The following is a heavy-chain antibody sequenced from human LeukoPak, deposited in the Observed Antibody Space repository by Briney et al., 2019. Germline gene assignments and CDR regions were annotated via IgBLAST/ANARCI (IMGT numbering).Heavy chain of an antibody. V-gene: IGHV4-59*12. D-gene: IGHD3-22*01. CDR3: ARDGRYESSGYYKNEFVF. J-gene: IGHJ3*01. CDR1: GGSIRTYY. CDR2: IYHSGST. Sequence: SETLSLTCTVSGGSIRTYYWSWIRQPPGKGLEWIGYIYHSGSTNYNPSLKSRVTISVDTSKNQFSLNLNSVSAADTAVYYCARDGRYESSGYYKNEFVFWGQGTMVTVSS.